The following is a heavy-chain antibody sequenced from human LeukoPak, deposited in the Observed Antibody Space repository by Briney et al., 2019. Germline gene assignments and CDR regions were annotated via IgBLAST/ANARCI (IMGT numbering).Heavy chain of an antibody. J-gene: IGHJ5*02. CDR1: GFTFGEYG. CDR3: AKDIHIGHGSGWPES. Sequence: PGGSLRLSCVGSGFTFGEYGMHWVRQVPGKGLEWVSHITWDGGSTYYAGSVKGRFTTSRDNSKNSLYLQMNSLGAEDTALYYCAKDIHIGHGSGWPESWGQGTLVTVSS. V-gene: IGHV3-43D*03. CDR2: ITWDGGST. D-gene: IGHD6-19*01.